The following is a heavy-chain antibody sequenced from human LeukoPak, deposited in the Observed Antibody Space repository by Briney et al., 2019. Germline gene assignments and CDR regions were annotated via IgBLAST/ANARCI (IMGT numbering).Heavy chain of an antibody. J-gene: IGHJ5*02. D-gene: IGHD1-26*01. Sequence: SETLSLTCAVYGGSFSGYYWSWIRQPPGKGLEWIGEINHSGSTNYNPSLKSRVTISVDTSKNQFSLKLSSVTAADTAVYYCARATSRVGATTRRSVNWFDPWGQGTLVTVSS. CDR1: GGSFSGYY. CDR2: INHSGST. V-gene: IGHV4-34*01. CDR3: ARATSRVGATTRRSVNWFDP.